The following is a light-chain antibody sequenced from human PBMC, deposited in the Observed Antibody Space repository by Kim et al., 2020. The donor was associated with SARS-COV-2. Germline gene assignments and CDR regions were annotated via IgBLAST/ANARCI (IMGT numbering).Light chain of an antibody. CDR2: DVT. Sequence: GQSITIPGAGTSSDLGGYNYVSWYQQHPGKAPKLMIYDVTNRPSGISNRFSGSKSGNTASLTISGLQAEDEADYYCGSYTSSNTYVYGTGTKVTVL. CDR1: SSDLGGYNY. CDR3: GSYTSSNTYV. V-gene: IGLV2-14*03. J-gene: IGLJ1*01.